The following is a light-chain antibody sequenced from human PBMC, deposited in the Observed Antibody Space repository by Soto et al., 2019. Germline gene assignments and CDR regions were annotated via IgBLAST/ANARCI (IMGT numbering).Light chain of an antibody. V-gene: IGKV1-39*01. J-gene: IGKJ4*01. CDR1: QSIRTY. CDR3: QQAATFPLT. CDR2: SAS. Sequence: DIQMTQSPSSLSASVGDRVTITCRASQSIRTYLNWYQQKPGKAPKLLIFSASSLQSGVPSRFSGSESGADFTLTISSVQPEDSATYYCQQAATFPLTFGGGTDVEI.